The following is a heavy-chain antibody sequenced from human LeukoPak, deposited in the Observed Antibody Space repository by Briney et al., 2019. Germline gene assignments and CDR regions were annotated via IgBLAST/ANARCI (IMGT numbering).Heavy chain of an antibody. CDR3: ARASGSYLYYFDY. D-gene: IGHD1-26*01. CDR2: ISYDRSNK. CDR1: GFTFSSYA. V-gene: IGHV3-30*04. Sequence: PGRSLRLSCAASGFTFSSYAMHWVRQAPGKGLEWVAVISYDRSNKYYADSVKGRFTISRDNSKNTLYLQMNSLRAEDTAVYYCARASGSYLYYFDYWGQGTLVTVSS. J-gene: IGHJ4*02.